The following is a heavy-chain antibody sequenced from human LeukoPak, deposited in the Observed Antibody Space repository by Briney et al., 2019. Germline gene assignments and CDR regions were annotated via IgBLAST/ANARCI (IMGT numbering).Heavy chain of an antibody. CDR2: IYPGDSDT. V-gene: IGHV5-51*01. Sequence: GESLKISCQSSGHSFARYWIGWVGQMPGQGLEWMGIIYPGDSDTRYSPSFEGQVTISVDKSITTAYLQWTSLKASDTAMYYCARLAGNNWLDPWGQGTLVTVSS. J-gene: IGHJ5*02. CDR1: GHSFARYW. CDR3: ARLAGNNWLDP.